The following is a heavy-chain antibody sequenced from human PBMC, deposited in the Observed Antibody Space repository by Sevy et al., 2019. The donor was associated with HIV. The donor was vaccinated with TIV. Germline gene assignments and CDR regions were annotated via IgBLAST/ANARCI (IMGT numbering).Heavy chain of an antibody. CDR2: IWYDGSNK. J-gene: IGHJ6*02. Sequence: GGSLRLSCAASGFTFSSYGMHWVRQAPGKGLEWVAVIWYDGSNKYYADSVKGRFTISRDNSKNTLYLQMNSLRAEDTAVYYCARERFLEWLLQTDRGMDVWGQGTTVTVSS. D-gene: IGHD3-3*01. CDR3: ARERFLEWLLQTDRGMDV. V-gene: IGHV3-33*01. CDR1: GFTFSSYG.